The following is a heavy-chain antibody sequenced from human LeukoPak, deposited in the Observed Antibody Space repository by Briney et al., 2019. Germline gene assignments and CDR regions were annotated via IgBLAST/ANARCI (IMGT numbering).Heavy chain of an antibody. J-gene: IGHJ4*02. D-gene: IGHD3-10*01. CDR3: ARDLSGGGLDY. Sequence: GGSLRLSCAASGFTFSVSVMHWVRQAPGKGLEYVSVISSDGGSTSYANSVKGRFTISRDNSKNTLYLQMGSLRAEDMAVYYCARDLSGGGLDYWGQGTLVTVSS. V-gene: IGHV3-64*01. CDR2: ISSDGGST. CDR1: GFTFSVSV.